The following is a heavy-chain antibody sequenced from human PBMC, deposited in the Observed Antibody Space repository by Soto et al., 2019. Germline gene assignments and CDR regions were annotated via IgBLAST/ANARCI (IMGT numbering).Heavy chain of an antibody. J-gene: IGHJ4*02. CDR3: ARDWRALADRRGIKY. D-gene: IGHD3-10*01. CDR1: GFTFSSYG. CDR2: IWCDGSSK. Sequence: PGGSLRLSCAASGFTFSSYGMHWVRQAPGKGLEWVAVIWCDGSSKYYADSVKGRFTISRDNSKNTLYLQMNSLRAEDTAVYYCARDWRALADRRGIKYWGQGTPVTVSS. V-gene: IGHV3-33*01.